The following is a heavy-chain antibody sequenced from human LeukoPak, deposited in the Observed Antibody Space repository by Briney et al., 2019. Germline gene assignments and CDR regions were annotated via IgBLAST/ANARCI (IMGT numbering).Heavy chain of an antibody. V-gene: IGHV3-73*01. CDR1: GFTFSGSA. Sequence: GGSLRLSCAASGFTFSGSAMHGVRQASGKGLEWVGRTRSKANSYATAYAASVKGRFTISRDDSKNTAYLQMNSLKTEDTAVYYCTSHATTVGYWGQGTLVTVSS. D-gene: IGHD4-23*01. CDR2: TRSKANSYAT. CDR3: TSHATTVGY. J-gene: IGHJ4*02.